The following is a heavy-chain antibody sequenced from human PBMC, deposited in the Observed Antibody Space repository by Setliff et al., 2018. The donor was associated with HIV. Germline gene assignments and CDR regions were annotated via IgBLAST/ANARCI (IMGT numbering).Heavy chain of an antibody. D-gene: IGHD3-22*01. CDR3: VRGVTRDISGYYRDEYFQH. CDR1: GYRFNTYG. J-gene: IGHJ1*01. V-gene: IGHV1-18*01. CDR2: ISPYNGDT. Sequence: ASVKVSCKASGYRFNTYGISWVRQAPGQGLEWMGWISPYNGDTRFAQSLQGRVTLTTDTSTNTAYMEMRTLRSDDTAVYFCVRGVTRDISGYYRDEYFQHWGQGTPITVSS.